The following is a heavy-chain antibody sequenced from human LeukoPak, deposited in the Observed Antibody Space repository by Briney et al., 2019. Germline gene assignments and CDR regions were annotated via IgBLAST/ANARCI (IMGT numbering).Heavy chain of an antibody. J-gene: IGHJ4*02. D-gene: IGHD3-16*02. V-gene: IGHV4-59*01. CDR3: ARDGMYYRDTGGQFDY. CDR2: IYDNGST. Sequence: SETLSLTCTVSGRSISSYYWNWIRHPQGKGLEWVGFIYDNGSTNYNPSLKRRATISVATSKNPYCLKLSSVTAVDTGVYYCARDGMYYRDTGGQFDYWGQGTLVTVSS. CDR1: GRSISSYY.